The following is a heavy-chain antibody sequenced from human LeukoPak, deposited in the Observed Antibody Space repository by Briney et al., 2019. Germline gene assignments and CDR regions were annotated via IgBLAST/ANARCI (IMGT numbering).Heavy chain of an antibody. V-gene: IGHV3-30*18. CDR3: AKVPSRQPLSYMDV. Sequence: GGSLRLSCAASGFTFSSYGMHWVRQAPGKGLEWVAVISYDGSNKYYADSVKGRFTISRDNSKNTLYLQMNSLRAEDTAVYYCAKVPSRQPLSYMDVWGEGTTVTVSS. CDR2: ISYDGSNK. CDR1: GFTFSSYG. D-gene: IGHD6-13*01. J-gene: IGHJ6*03.